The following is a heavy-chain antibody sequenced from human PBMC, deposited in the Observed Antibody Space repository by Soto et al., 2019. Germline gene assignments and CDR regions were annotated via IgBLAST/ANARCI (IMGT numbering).Heavy chain of an antibody. D-gene: IGHD6-6*01. V-gene: IGHV4-31*03. J-gene: IGHJ4*02. CDR2: INYSGST. Sequence: QVQLQESGPGLVKPSQTLSLTCTVSGGSISSGGYYWSWIRQHPGKGLEWIGYINYSGSTYYNTSLKSRVTISVDSSKNQSSLKLSSVTAADTAVYYGSRGEQLVPNDYCGQGTLVTVSS. CDR1: GGSISSGGYY. CDR3: SRGEQLVPNDY.